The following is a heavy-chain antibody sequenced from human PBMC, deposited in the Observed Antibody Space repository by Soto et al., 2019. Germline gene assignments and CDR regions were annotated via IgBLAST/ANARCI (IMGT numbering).Heavy chain of an antibody. CDR1: RFFFGDYA. CDR3: AKPRASNLVGGLPDY. D-gene: IGHD3-16*01. Sequence: EVHLEQSGGGLVQAGRSLRLSCAASRFFFGDYAFHWVRQAPGKGLEWVAGITSRGTDIAYADSVKGRFIISRDNAMNGLHLHMNSLRPEDTAVYYCAKPRASNLVGGLPDYWGQGTQVTVSS. V-gene: IGHV3-9*01. J-gene: IGHJ4*02. CDR2: ITSRGTDI.